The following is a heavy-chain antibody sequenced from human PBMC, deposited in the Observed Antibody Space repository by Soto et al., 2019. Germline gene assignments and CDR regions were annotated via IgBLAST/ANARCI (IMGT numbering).Heavy chain of an antibody. D-gene: IGHD3-10*01. Sequence: EVQLVESGGGLVQPGRSLRLSCTASGFTFDDHAMHWVRQAPWKGLEWVSGISWSGGMTGYADSVKGRFTISRDNAKNSLYLQMNSLRAEDTALYYCAKDITRFGDYREFDYWGQGTLVTVSS. CDR3: AKDITRFGDYREFDY. V-gene: IGHV3-9*01. J-gene: IGHJ4*02. CDR1: GFTFDDHA. CDR2: ISWSGGMT.